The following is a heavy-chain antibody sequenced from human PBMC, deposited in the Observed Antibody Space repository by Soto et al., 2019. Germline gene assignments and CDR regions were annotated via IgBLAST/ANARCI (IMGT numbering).Heavy chain of an antibody. J-gene: IGHJ5*02. D-gene: IGHD5-18*01. V-gene: IGHV3-20*04. CDR2: INWNGGST. CDR3: ARDPFDSYGFNWFDP. CDR1: GFTFDDCD. Sequence: EVQLVESGGGVVRPGGSLRLSCAASGFTFDDCDKSWVRQAPGKGLEWVSGINWNGGSTGYADSVKGRFTISRDNAKNSLYLQMNSLRAEDTALYYCARDPFDSYGFNWFDPWGQGTLVTVSS.